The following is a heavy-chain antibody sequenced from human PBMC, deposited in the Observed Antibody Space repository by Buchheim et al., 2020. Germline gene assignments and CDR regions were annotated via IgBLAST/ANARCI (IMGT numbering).Heavy chain of an antibody. CDR3: AKDGGGDYCSGGSCYAYFDY. CDR1: GFTFSSYA. V-gene: IGHV3-30*18. J-gene: IGHJ4*02. Sequence: VQLLESGGGLVQPGGSLRLSCAASGFTFSSYAMSWVRQAPGKGLEWVAVISYDGSNKYYADSVKGRFTISRDNSKNTLYLQMNSLRAEDTAVYYCAKDGGGDYCSGGSCYAYFDYWGQGTL. CDR2: ISYDGSNK. D-gene: IGHD2-15*01.